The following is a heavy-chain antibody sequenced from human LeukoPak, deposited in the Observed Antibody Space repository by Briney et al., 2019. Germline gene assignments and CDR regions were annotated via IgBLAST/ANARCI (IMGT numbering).Heavy chain of an antibody. CDR3: ARAEYYYDSSGYYWVRRNWFGP. CDR2: INHSGST. J-gene: IGHJ5*02. D-gene: IGHD3-22*01. V-gene: IGHV4-34*01. Sequence: SETLSLTCAVYGGSFSGYYWSWIRQPPGKGLEWIGEINHSGSTNYNPSLKSRVTISVDTSKNQFSLKLSSVTAADTAVYYCARAEYYYDSSGYYWVRRNWFGPWGQGTLVTVSS. CDR1: GGSFSGYY.